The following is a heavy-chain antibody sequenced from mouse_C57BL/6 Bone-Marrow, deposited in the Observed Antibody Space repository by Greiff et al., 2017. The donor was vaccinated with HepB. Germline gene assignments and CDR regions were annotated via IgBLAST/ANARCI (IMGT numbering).Heavy chain of an antibody. D-gene: IGHD2-1*01. V-gene: IGHV5-17*01. J-gene: IGHJ2*01. CDR2: ISSGSSTI. CDR3: ARRIYYALDY. Sequence: EVMLVESGGGLVKPGGSLKLSCAASGFTFSDYGMHWVRQAPEKGLEWVAYISSGSSTIYYADTVKGRFTISRDNAKNTLFLQMTSLRSEDTAMYYCARRIYYALDYWGQGTTLTVSS. CDR1: GFTFSDYG.